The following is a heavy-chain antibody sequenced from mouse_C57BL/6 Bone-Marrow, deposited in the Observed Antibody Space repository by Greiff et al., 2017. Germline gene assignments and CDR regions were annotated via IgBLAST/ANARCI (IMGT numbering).Heavy chain of an antibody. CDR2: ISSGGSYT. CDR3: ARHKTTVVARSYWYFDV. V-gene: IGHV5-6*01. J-gene: IGHJ1*03. CDR1: GFTFSSYG. D-gene: IGHD1-1*01. Sequence: EVQVVESGGDLVKPGGSLKLSCAASGFTFSSYGMSWVRQTPDKRLEWVATISSGGSYTYYPDSVKGRFTISRDNAKNTLYLQMSSLKSEDTAMYYCARHKTTVVARSYWYFDVWGTGTTVTVSS.